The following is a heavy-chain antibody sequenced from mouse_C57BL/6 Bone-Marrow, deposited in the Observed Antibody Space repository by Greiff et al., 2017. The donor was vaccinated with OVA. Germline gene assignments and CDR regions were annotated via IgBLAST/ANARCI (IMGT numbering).Heavy chain of an antibody. J-gene: IGHJ2*01. CDR2: IYPGSGST. CDR3: ARGGGYEGY. V-gene: IGHV1-76*01. CDR1: GYTFTDYY. D-gene: IGHD3-1*01. Sequence: VQLQQSGAELVRPGASVKLSCKASGYTFTDYYINWVKQRPGQGLEWIARIYPGSGSTYYNEKFKGKATLTAEKSSSTAYMQLSSLTYEDSAVYFCARGGGYEGYWGQGTTLTVSS.